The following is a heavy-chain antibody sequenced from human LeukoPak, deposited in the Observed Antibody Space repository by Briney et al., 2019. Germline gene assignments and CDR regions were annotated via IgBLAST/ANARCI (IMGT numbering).Heavy chain of an antibody. CDR2: INHSGST. CDR3: ARDHVYYGMDV. CDR1: GGSFSGYY. Sequence: SETLSLTCAVYGGSFSGYYWSWIRQPPGKGLEWIGEINHSGSTNYNPSLKSRVTISVDTSKNQFSLKLSSVTAADTAVYYCARDHVYYGMDVWGQGTTVTVSS. J-gene: IGHJ6*02. V-gene: IGHV4-34*01.